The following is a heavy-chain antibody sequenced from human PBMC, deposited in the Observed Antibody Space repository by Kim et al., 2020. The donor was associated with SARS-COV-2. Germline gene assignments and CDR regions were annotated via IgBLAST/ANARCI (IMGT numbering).Heavy chain of an antibody. J-gene: IGHJ4*02. CDR1: GFSFSSYS. V-gene: IGHV3-48*04. CDR2: ISSSSSSI. D-gene: IGHD4-17*01. CDR3: ARDEYGDFVFDY. Sequence: GGSLRLSCVASGFSFSSYSMNWVRQAPGKGLVWVSHISSSSSSIYYADSVQARFTISRDNAKKALYLQMNSLRAEDTAVYYCARDEYGDFVFDYWGQGTLVSVSS.